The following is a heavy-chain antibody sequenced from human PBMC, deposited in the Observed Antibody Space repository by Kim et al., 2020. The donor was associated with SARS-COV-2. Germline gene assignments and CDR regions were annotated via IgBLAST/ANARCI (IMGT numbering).Heavy chain of an antibody. CDR1: GGSFSGYY. CDR3: ARGGYCSSTSCYHTPVDY. V-gene: IGHV4-34*01. J-gene: IGHJ4*02. Sequence: SETLSLTCAVYGGSFSGYYWSWIRQPPGKGLEWIGEINHSGSTNYNPSLKSRVTISVDTSKNQFSLKLSSVTAADTAVYYCARGGYCSSTSCYHTPVDYWGQGTLVTVSS. CDR2: INHSGST. D-gene: IGHD2-2*01.